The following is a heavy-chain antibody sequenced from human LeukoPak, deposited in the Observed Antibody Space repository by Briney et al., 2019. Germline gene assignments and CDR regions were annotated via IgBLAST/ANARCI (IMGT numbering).Heavy chain of an antibody. J-gene: IGHJ4*02. D-gene: IGHD3/OR15-3a*01. CDR3: ARQTGSGLFILP. CDR2: IYYSGST. V-gene: IGHV4-39*01. Sequence: SETLSLTCSVSGDSISTSSYYWGWIRQPPGKGLEWIGTIYYSGSTYYNPSLTSRVTISVDTSKNQFSLKLSSVTAADTAVYYCARQTGSGLFILPGGQGTLVTVSS. CDR1: GDSISTSSYY.